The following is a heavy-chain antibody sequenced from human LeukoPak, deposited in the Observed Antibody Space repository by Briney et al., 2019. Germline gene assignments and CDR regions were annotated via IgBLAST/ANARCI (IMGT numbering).Heavy chain of an antibody. J-gene: IGHJ3*02. Sequence: PGGSLRLSCAASGFTFSSYSMNWVRQAPGKGLEWVSSISSSSSYIYYADSVKGRFTISRDNAKNSLYLQMNSLRAEDTAVYYCASFGAGARGIYAFDIWGQGTMVTVSS. CDR3: ASFGAGARGIYAFDI. CDR1: GFTFSSYS. D-gene: IGHD3-3*01. CDR2: ISSSSSYI. V-gene: IGHV3-21*01.